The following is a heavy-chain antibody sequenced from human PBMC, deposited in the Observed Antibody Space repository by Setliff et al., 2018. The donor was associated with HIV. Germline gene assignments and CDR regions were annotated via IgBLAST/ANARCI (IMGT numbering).Heavy chain of an antibody. Sequence: SETLSLTCAVSGYAISSGHYWGWIRRPPGKGLEWIGSIYNRGSTYYNPSLKSRVTISVDTSKNQFSLKLSSVTAADTAVYYCARELLRSWDGSENSYKPYYFDYWGQGTLVTVSS. CDR3: ARELLRSWDGSENSYKPYYFDY. J-gene: IGHJ4*02. CDR1: GYAISSGHY. D-gene: IGHD3-10*01. V-gene: IGHV4-38-2*02. CDR2: IYNRGST.